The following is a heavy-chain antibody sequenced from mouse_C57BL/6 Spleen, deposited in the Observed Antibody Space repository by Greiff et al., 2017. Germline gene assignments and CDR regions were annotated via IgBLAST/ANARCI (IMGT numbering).Heavy chain of an antibody. V-gene: IGHV1-22*01. CDR3: ARRCSSYHYYAMDY. Sequence: VQLQQSGPELVKPGASVKMSCKASGYTFTDYNMHWVKQSHGKSLEWLGYINPNNGGISYNQKFKGKATLTVTKSSSAAYMELRSLTSEDSAVNYCARRCSSYHYYAMDYWGQETSVTVSS. CDR2: INPNNGGI. CDR1: GYTFTDYN. D-gene: IGHD1-1*01. J-gene: IGHJ4*01.